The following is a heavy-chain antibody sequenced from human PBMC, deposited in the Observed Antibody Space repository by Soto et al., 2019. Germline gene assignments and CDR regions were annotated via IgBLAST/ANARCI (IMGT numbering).Heavy chain of an antibody. J-gene: IGHJ4*02. CDR2: ISDDGSTA. CDR3: ARGPRVSSTGTGAH. V-gene: IGHV3-74*01. D-gene: IGHD1-1*01. Sequence: GSLRLSCAVSGFTFSAYWMHWVRQVPGKGLTWVSRISDDGSTATYADSVKGRFIISRDNAKNTLYLEMNTLRADDSGLYYCARGPRVSSTGTGAHWGRGTLVTVSS. CDR1: GFTFSAYW.